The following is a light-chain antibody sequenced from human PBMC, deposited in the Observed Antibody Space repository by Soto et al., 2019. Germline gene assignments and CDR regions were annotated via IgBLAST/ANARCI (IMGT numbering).Light chain of an antibody. J-gene: IGKJ3*01. CDR3: QQYGRSPFT. CDR1: QSVSNNY. Sequence: EIVLTQSPGTLSLSPGERATLSCMASQSVSNNYLAWYQQKPGQAPRLLIYGASSRATGVPDRFSASGSGTDFTLTISRLEPEDFAVYYCQQYGRSPFTLGPGTKVDIK. V-gene: IGKV3-20*01. CDR2: GAS.